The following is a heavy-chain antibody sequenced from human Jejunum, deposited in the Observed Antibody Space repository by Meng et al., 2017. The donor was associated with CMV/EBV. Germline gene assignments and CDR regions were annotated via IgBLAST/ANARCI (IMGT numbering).Heavy chain of an antibody. Sequence: HVQLVQSGAEVKEPGASVQVACKTSGDPFSSQTFSWVPQAPGQGLEWMGGLIAVFDKTKAAPRFQDRVTFTADESTSTAYMELSSLTFDDTAVYYCARVEVGITSGDYWGQGTLVTVSS. J-gene: IGHJ4*02. CDR3: ARVEVGITSGDY. CDR2: LIAVFDKT. CDR1: GDPFSSQT. V-gene: IGHV1-69*13. D-gene: IGHD1-26*01.